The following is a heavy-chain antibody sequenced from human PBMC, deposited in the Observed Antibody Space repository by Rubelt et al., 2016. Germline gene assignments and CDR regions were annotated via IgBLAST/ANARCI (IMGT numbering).Heavy chain of an antibody. V-gene: IGHV1-18*01. CDR1: GYTFTSYG. D-gene: IGHD6-6*01. CDR3: ARDRIRIAARQGWYFDL. J-gene: IGHJ2*01. Sequence: QVQLVQSGAEVKKPGASVKVSCKASGYTFTSYGISWVRQAPGQGLEWMGWISAYKGNTNDAKKFPGRVTMTTDTSPSPAYLELRSLRSDDTAVYYCARDRIRIAARQGWYFDLWGRGTLVTVSS. CDR2: ISAYKGNT.